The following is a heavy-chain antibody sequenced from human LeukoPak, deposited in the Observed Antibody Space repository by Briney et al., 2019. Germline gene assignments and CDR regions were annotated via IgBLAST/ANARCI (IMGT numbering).Heavy chain of an antibody. CDR2: INSDGYSI. V-gene: IGHV3-74*01. D-gene: IGHD6-25*01. Sequence: GGSLRLSCAASGFTFSSYWMHWVRQAPGKGLVWVSRINSDGYSISYADSVKGRFTISRDNAKNTLYLQMNSLRAEDTAVYYCARGVQAASHDYWGQGTLVTVSS. CDR3: ARGVQAASHDY. CDR1: GFTFSSYW. J-gene: IGHJ4*02.